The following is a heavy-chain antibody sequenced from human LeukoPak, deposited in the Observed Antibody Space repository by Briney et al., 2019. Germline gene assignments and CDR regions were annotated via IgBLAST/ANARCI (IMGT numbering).Heavy chain of an antibody. CDR1: GGSFSGHF. D-gene: IGHD6-19*01. J-gene: IGHJ4*02. Sequence: LSLTCAVYGGSFSGHFWNWIRQAPGKGLEWVSYISSSGSTIYYADSVEGRFTISRDNAKNSLYLQMNSLRAEDTAVYYCARDSGGPSGWSAFDYWGQGTLVTVSS. CDR2: ISSSGSTI. CDR3: ARDSGGPSGWSAFDY. V-gene: IGHV3-11*01.